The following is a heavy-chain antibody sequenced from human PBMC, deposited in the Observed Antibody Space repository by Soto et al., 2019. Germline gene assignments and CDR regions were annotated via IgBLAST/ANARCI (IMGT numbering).Heavy chain of an antibody. J-gene: IGHJ6*02. CDR2: ISYDGSDK. Sequence: GGSLRLSCAASGFTFSNYGMHWVRQAPGKGLEWVAVISYDGSDKYYADSVKGRFSISRDNSKNTLYLQMNSLRAEDTAVYYCAKVTGYCSSSSCRRDYYYYYGMDVWGQGTTVTVSS. D-gene: IGHD2-2*01. CDR3: AKVTGYCSSSSCRRDYYYYYGMDV. V-gene: IGHV3-30*18. CDR1: GFTFSNYG.